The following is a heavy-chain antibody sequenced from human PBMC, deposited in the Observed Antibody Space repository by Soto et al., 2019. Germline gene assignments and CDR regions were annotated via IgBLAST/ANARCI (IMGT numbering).Heavy chain of an antibody. Sequence: EVQLLESGGGLIQPGGSLRLSCVASGFTFRSYAMSWVRRAPGKGLEWVSAISGSGATSYFADSVRGRFTISRDNSNNTLYLHLSNLRVEDRAESFCAKGRGNSWNVDYWGPGTLVTVSS. J-gene: IGHJ4*02. CDR3: AKGRGNSWNVDY. CDR2: ISGSGATS. V-gene: IGHV3-23*01. D-gene: IGHD1-1*01. CDR1: GFTFRSYA.